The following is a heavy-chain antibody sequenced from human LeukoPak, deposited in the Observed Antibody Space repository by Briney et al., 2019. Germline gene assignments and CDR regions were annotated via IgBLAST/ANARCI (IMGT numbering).Heavy chain of an antibody. CDR2: ISYDGSNK. D-gene: IGHD4-23*01. V-gene: IGHV3-30*03. CDR1: GFTFSSYG. CDR3: ARDEGGDYGGNPVPFDY. Sequence: GGSLRLSCAASGFTFSSYGMHWVRQAPGKGLEWVAVISYDGSNKYYADSVQGRFTISRDNSKNTLYLQMNSLRAEDTAVYYCARDEGGDYGGNPVPFDYWGQGTLVTVSS. J-gene: IGHJ4*02.